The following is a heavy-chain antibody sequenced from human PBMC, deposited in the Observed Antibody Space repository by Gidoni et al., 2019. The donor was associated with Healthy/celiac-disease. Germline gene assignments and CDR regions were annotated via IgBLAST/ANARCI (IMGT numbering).Heavy chain of an antibody. CDR2: ISYDGSNK. D-gene: IGHD3-22*01. Sequence: QVQLVESGGGVVQPGRSLRLSCAASGFTFSSYALHWVRQAPGKGLEWVAVISYDGSNKYYADSVKGRFTISRDNSKNTLYLQMNSLRDEDTAVHYCARDGNFYDSTGLFDYWGQGTLVTVSS. CDR1: GFTFSSYA. CDR3: ARDGNFYDSTGLFDY. J-gene: IGHJ4*02. V-gene: IGHV3-30-3*01.